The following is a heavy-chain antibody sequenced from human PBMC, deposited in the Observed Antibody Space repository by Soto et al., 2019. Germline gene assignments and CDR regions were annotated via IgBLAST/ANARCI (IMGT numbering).Heavy chain of an antibody. CDR2: IYYSGST. Sequence: SETLSLTCTASGGSISSSSYYWGWIRQPPGKGLEWIGSIYYSGSTYYNPSLKSRVTISVDTSKNQFSLKLSSVTAADTAVYYCARQRGESNYYYYGMDVWGQGTTVTVSS. CDR1: GGSISSSSYY. V-gene: IGHV4-39*01. CDR3: ARQRGESNYYYYGMDV. J-gene: IGHJ6*02. D-gene: IGHD3-16*01.